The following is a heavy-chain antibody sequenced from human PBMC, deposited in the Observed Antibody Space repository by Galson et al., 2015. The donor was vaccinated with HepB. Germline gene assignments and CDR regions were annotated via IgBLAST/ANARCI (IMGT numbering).Heavy chain of an antibody. V-gene: IGHV3-13*04. D-gene: IGHD3-10*01. CDR3: ARDRVRGATSWYFDL. CDR1: GFTFSSYD. J-gene: IGHJ2*01. Sequence: SLRLSCAASGFTFSSYDMHWVRQATGKGLEWVSAIGTAGDTYYPGSVKGRFTISRENAKNSLYLQMNSLRAGDTAVYYCARDRVRGATSWYFDLWGRGALVTVSS. CDR2: IGTAGDT.